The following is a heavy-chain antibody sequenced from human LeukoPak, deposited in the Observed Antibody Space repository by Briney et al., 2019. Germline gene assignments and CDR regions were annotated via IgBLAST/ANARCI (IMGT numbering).Heavy chain of an antibody. CDR3: ARSPRHYYDSSGYLYYGMDV. Sequence: GASVKVSCKASGYTFTGYYMHWVRQAPGQGLEWMGWINPNSGGTNYAQKFQGWVTMTRDTSISTAYMELSRLRSDDTAVYYCARSPRHYYDSSGYLYYGMDVWGQGTTVTVSS. D-gene: IGHD3-22*01. CDR2: INPNSGGT. CDR1: GYTFTGYY. J-gene: IGHJ6*02. V-gene: IGHV1-2*04.